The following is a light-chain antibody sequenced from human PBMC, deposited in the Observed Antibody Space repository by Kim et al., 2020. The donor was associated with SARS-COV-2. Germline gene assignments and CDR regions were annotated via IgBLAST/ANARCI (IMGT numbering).Light chain of an antibody. Sequence: DIVLTQSPGTLSLSPGERATLSCRASQSVSSRFLAWYQQKPGQAPRPLIYGTSSRATGFPDRFSGTGSGTDFTLTISRLEPEDFAVYYCQLYVSSPPRVTFGGGTKVDIK. CDR1: QSVSSRF. CDR2: GTS. V-gene: IGKV3-20*01. CDR3: QLYVSSPPRVT. J-gene: IGKJ4*01.